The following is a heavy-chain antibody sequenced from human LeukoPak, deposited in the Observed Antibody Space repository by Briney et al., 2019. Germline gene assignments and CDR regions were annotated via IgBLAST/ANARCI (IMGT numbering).Heavy chain of an antibody. D-gene: IGHD2-8*02. J-gene: IGHJ4*02. V-gene: IGHV1-2*02. CDR3: ARAKLRCCMISTCLFDY. Sequence: ASVRVSFMASGYTLIHYYIHWVRQPPGRGFDWMGGINPNDGDKNYVHKFQGRVTLTRDTSISTVHMEVSRLRSDDAAVYYCARAKLRCCMISTCLFDYWGQGTLVTVSS. CDR1: GYTLIHYY. CDR2: INPNDGDK.